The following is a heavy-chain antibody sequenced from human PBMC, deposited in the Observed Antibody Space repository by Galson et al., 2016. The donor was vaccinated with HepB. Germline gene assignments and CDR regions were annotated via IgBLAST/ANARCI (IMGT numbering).Heavy chain of an antibody. CDR1: GFTFSSYA. CDR3: AREQGKWLQAQYYFDF. D-gene: IGHD5-24*01. V-gene: IGHV3-30-3*01. J-gene: IGHJ4*01. Sequence: SLRLSCAASGFTFSSYAMHWVRQAPGKGLERVTIISYDGNNKYYADSVEGRFTISRDNSKNTLYLQMNSLRAEDTAVYYCAREQGKWLQAQYYFDFWGHGILVTVSS. CDR2: ISYDGNNK.